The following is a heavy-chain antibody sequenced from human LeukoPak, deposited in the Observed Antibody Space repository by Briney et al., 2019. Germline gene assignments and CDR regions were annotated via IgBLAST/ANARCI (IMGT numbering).Heavy chain of an antibody. CDR1: GFTFSSYA. CDR3: VKASSSSPQYNWFDA. J-gene: IGHJ5*02. D-gene: IGHD6-6*01. Sequence: GGSLRLSCAASGFTFSSYAMHWVRQAPGKGLEWVSVVSGTGGRTYYADSVKGRFNISRDNSKNTLYLQMNSPRAEDTALYYCVKASSSSPQYNWFDAWGQGTLVTVSS. CDR2: VSGTGGRT. V-gene: IGHV3-23*01.